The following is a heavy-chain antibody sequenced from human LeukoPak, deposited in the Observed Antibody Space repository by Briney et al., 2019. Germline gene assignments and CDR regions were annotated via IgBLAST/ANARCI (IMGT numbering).Heavy chain of an antibody. V-gene: IGHV3-74*01. J-gene: IGHJ4*02. CDR2: INTDGFST. Sequence: PGGSLRLSCAASGFISSSYWMHWVRQPPGKGLVYIACINTDGFSTSYADSVKGRFTISRDNAKNTLYLQMNSLRAEDTAVYYCARIQIGSSWYWGQGTLVTVSS. CDR1: GFISSSYW. D-gene: IGHD6-13*01. CDR3: ARIQIGSSWY.